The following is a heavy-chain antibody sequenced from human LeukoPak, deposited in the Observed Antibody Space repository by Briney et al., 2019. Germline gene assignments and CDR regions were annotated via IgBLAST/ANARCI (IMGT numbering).Heavy chain of an antibody. V-gene: IGHV4-34*01. CDR1: GGSFSGYY. Sequence: SETLSLTCAVYGGSFSGYYWSWIRQPPGKGLEWIGEINHSGSTNYNPSLKSRVTISVDTSKNQFSLKLSSVTAADTAVYYCANGGKQLVLSYWGQGTLVTVSS. D-gene: IGHD6-6*01. J-gene: IGHJ4*02. CDR3: ANGGKQLVLSY. CDR2: INHSGST.